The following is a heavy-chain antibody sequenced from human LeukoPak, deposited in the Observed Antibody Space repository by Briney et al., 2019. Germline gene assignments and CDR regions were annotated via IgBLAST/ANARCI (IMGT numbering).Heavy chain of an antibody. J-gene: IGHJ4*02. CDR1: GFTFSSYS. CDR3: AREGIAVAGPSDG. Sequence: GGSLRLSCAASGFTFSSYSMNWVRQAPGKGLEWVSSISSSSSYIYYADSVKGRFTISRDNAKNSLYLQMNSLRAEDTAVYYCAREGIAVAGPSDGWGQGTLVTVSS. CDR2: ISSSSSYI. V-gene: IGHV3-21*01. D-gene: IGHD6-19*01.